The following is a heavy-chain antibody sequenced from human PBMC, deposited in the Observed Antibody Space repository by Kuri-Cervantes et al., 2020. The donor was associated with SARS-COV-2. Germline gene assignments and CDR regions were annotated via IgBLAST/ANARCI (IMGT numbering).Heavy chain of an antibody. J-gene: IGHJ3*02. CDR3: ARDRGPQGYYYDSSGYSQNAFDI. V-gene: IGHV1-58*01. D-gene: IGHD3-22*01. CDR2: IVVGSGNT. CDR1: GFTFTSSA. Sequence: SVKVSCKASGFTFTSSAVQWVRQARGQRLEWIGWIVVGSGNTNYAQKFQGRVTITADESTSTAYMELSSLRSEDTAVYYCARDRGPQGYYYDSSGYSQNAFDIWGQGTMVTVSS.